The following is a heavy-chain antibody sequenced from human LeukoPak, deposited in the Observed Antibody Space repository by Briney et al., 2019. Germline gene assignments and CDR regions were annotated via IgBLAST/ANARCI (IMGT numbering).Heavy chain of an antibody. CDR3: ARNVEMAIEIDY. D-gene: IGHD5-24*01. J-gene: IGHJ4*02. Sequence: SETLSLTCAVYGGSFSGYYWSWIRQPPGKGLEWIGYIYYSGSTNYNPSLKSRVTISVDTSKNQFSLKLSSVTAADTAVYYCARNVEMAIEIDYWGQGTLVTVSS. CDR1: GGSFSGYY. V-gene: IGHV4-59*08. CDR2: IYYSGST.